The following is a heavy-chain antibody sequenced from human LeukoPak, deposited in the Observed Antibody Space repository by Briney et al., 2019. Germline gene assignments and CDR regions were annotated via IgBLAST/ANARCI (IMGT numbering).Heavy chain of an antibody. Sequence: GGSLRLSCAASGLIVSSDYMSWVRQAPGKGLEWVSVIYSGGSIYYADSVKGRFTISRDNSKNTLYLQMNSLRAEDTAVYYCARDPSRGLYYFDHWGQGTLVTVSS. J-gene: IGHJ4*02. CDR1: GLIVSSDY. CDR2: IYSGGSI. CDR3: ARDPSRGLYYFDH. D-gene: IGHD3/OR15-3a*01. V-gene: IGHV3-53*01.